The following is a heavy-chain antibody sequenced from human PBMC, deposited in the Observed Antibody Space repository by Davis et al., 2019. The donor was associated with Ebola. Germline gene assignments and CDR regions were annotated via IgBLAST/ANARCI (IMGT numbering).Heavy chain of an antibody. CDR3: AREARGGSYRLDY. CDR2: INPNSGGT. V-gene: IGHV1-2*04. J-gene: IGHJ4*02. Sequence: ASVKVSCKASGYTFTGYYVHWVRQAPGQGLEWMGWINPNSGGTNYAQKFQGWVTMTRDTSISTAYMELSRLRSDDTAVYYCAREARGGSYRLDYWGQGTLVTVSS. CDR1: GYTFTGYY. D-gene: IGHD3-16*02.